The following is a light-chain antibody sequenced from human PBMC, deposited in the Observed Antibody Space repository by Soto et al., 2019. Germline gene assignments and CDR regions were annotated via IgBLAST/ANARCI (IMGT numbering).Light chain of an antibody. J-gene: IGKJ1*01. CDR2: DAS. CDR3: QQYGDSPT. CDR1: QSISSNY. Sequence: ETVLTQSTGTLSLTPGESATLSCRASQSISSNYVAWYQQKPGQAPRLLIYDASSRATGIPNRFSGSGSGTDFTLTISRLEPEDFAVFYCQQYGDSPTFGQGTKVDIK. V-gene: IGKV3-20*01.